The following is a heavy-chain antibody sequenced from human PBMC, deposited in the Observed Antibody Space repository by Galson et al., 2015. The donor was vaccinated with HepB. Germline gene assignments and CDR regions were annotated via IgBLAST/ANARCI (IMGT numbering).Heavy chain of an antibody. J-gene: IGHJ3*02. CDR1: GFTFSSYG. CDR2: ISYDGSNK. Sequence: SLRLSCAASGFTFSSYGMHWVRQAPGKGLEWVAVISYDGSNKYYADSLKGRFTISRDNSKNTQDLQMNSLRAEDTAVYYCANGVATIFGVAGLDAFDIWGQGTMVTVSS. D-gene: IGHD3-3*01. CDR3: ANGVATIFGVAGLDAFDI. V-gene: IGHV3-30*18.